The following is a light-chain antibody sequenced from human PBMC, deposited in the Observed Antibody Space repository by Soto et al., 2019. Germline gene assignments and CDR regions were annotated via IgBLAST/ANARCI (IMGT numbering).Light chain of an antibody. CDR1: SSDVGGYKY. J-gene: IGLJ1*01. Sequence: QSALTQPASVSGSPGQSITISCAGTSSDVGGYKYVSWYQQNPGKAPKLIIYEVSSRPSGISNRFSGSKSGNTASLTISGLQAEDEADYYCSSYTSTSTLSVFGSGPKLTVL. CDR2: EVS. CDR3: SSYTSTSTLSV. V-gene: IGLV2-14*01.